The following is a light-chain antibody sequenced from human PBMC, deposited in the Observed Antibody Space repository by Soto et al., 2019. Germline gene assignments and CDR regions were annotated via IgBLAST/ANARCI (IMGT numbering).Light chain of an antibody. J-gene: IGKJ2*01. CDR1: QSISSW. V-gene: IGKV1-5*01. CDR3: QQYNIYVYT. Sequence: DIQMTQSPSTLPASVGDRVTITCRASQSISSWLAWYQQKPGKAPKLLIYDASSLESGVPSRFSVSGSGTEFTLPISSLQPDEFATYYCQQYNIYVYTFGQGTKLEIK. CDR2: DAS.